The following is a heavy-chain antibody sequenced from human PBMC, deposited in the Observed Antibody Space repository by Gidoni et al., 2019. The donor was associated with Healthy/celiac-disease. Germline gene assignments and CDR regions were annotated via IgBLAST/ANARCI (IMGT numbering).Heavy chain of an antibody. CDR1: GFTFTRYS. Sequence: EVQLVESGGGLVQRGGSLRLSCLASGFTFTRYSLNWVRQAPGKGLVWFSYISSSSSTRYYADSVKGRFTISRDNAKNSLYLQMNSLRAEDTAVYYCASSGDDYGGKNWFDPWGQGTLVTVSS. J-gene: IGHJ5*02. CDR3: ASSGDDYGGKNWFDP. V-gene: IGHV3-48*01. D-gene: IGHD4-17*01. CDR2: ISSSSSTR.